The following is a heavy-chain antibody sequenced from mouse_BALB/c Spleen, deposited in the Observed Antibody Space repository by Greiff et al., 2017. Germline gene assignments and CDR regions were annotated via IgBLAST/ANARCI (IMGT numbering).Heavy chain of an antibody. D-gene: IGHD2-4*01. CDR2: ISNGGGST. Sequence: EVKLMESGGGLVQPGGSLKLSCAASGFTFSGYTMSWVRQTPEKRLEWVAYISNGGGSTYYPDTVKGRFTISRDNAKNTLYLQMSSLKSEDTAMYYCARRGYDYDYYAMDYWGQGTSVTVSA. CDR3: ARRGYDYDYYAMDY. CDR1: GFTFSGYT. V-gene: IGHV5-12-2*01. J-gene: IGHJ4*01.